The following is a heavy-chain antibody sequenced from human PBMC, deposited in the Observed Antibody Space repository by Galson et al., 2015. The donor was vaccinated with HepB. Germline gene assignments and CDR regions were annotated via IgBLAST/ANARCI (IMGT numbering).Heavy chain of an antibody. J-gene: IGHJ4*02. CDR1: GYSFTSYY. Sequence: SVKVSCKASGYSFTSYYMHWVRQAPGQGLEWLGIINPNGGTSSHAQRFQGRVTMTRDTSTSTAYMELSSLRSEDTAVYYCARVVGLRMEGFFEYWGQGTLVIVSS. CDR3: ARVVGLRMEGFFEY. CDR2: INPNGGTS. D-gene: IGHD5-12*01. V-gene: IGHV1-46*01.